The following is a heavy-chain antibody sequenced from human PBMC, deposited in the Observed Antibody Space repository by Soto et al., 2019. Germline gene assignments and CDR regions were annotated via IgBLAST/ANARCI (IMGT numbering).Heavy chain of an antibody. Sequence: GGSLRPSCAASGFTFGIYSMSWVRQAPGKGLEWVSTVRGGGDGTVYADFVRGRFTISRDNSKNTLYLQMNSLRADDTAVYYCVKDAPGGGWISDYWGLGTLVTVSS. D-gene: IGHD2-21*01. CDR3: VKDAPGGGWISDY. J-gene: IGHJ4*02. CDR2: VRGGGDGT. CDR1: GFTFGIYS. V-gene: IGHV3-23*01.